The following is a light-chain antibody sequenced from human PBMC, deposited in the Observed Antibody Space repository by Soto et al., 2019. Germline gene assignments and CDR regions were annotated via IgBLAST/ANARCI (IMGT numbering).Light chain of an antibody. Sequence: VVLTLFPGTLSLSPGERATLSCGLSQSVSSNYLARYQQKSGQTPRLLIYGATSRATGIPDRYTGSGSGTDFTLTISRLEHEDFPVYYCQQYGASPYTFGQGT. CDR1: QSVSSNY. CDR3: QQYGASPYT. V-gene: IGKV3-20*01. CDR2: GAT. J-gene: IGKJ2*01.